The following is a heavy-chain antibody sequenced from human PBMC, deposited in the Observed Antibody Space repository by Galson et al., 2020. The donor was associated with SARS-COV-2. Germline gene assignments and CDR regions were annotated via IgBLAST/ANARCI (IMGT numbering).Heavy chain of an antibody. V-gene: IGHV3-30*18. Sequence: GGSLRLSCVVSGFTFSLYSMHWVRQAPGKGLEWLAIISYDGSNKYYADSVKGQFTISRDNSKNTLYLQMNSLRPEDTAVYYCAKLGYDSSGAVKTLDYWGQGTLVTVSS. J-gene: IGHJ4*02. CDR1: GFTFSLYS. D-gene: IGHD3-22*01. CDR3: AKLGYDSSGAVKTLDY. CDR2: ISYDGSNK.